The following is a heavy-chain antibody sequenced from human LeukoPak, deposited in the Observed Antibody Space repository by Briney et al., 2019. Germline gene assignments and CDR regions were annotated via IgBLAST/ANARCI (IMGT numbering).Heavy chain of an antibody. CDR3: ARESYIVATITGFDY. CDR2: IIPIFGTA. CDR1: GGTFSSYA. V-gene: IGHV1-69*05. Sequence: SVKVSCKASGGTFSSYAISWVRQAPGQGLEWMGRIIPIFGTANCAQKFQGRVTITTDESTSTAYMELSSLRSEDTAVYYCARESYIVATITGFDYWGQGTLVTVSS. J-gene: IGHJ4*02. D-gene: IGHD5-12*01.